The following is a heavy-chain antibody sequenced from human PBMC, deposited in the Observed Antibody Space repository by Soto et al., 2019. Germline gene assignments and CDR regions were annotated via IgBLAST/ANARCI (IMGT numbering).Heavy chain of an antibody. D-gene: IGHD6-13*01. CDR3: ARAGFRGSSWYGMDV. CDR2: INSDGSST. CDR1: GFTFSSYW. V-gene: IGHV3-74*01. Sequence: EVPLVESGGGLVQPGGSLRLSCAASGFTFSSYWMHWVRQALGKGLVWVSRINSDGSSTSYADSVKGRFTISRDNAKNTLYLQMNSLRAEDTAVYYCARAGFRGSSWYGMDVWGQGTTVTVSS. J-gene: IGHJ6*02.